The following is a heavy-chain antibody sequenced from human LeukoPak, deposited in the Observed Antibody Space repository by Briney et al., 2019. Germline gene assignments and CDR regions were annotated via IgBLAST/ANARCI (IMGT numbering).Heavy chain of an antibody. Sequence: GGSLRLSCAASGFTFSSYAMSWVRQAPGKGLEWVSAISGSGGSTYYADSVKGRFTISRDNAKNSLYLQMNSLRAEDTAAYYCARDRDSVAGTRGYFDYWGQGTLVTVSS. V-gene: IGHV3-23*01. CDR3: ARDRDSVAGTRGYFDY. J-gene: IGHJ4*02. D-gene: IGHD6-19*01. CDR2: ISGSGGST. CDR1: GFTFSSYA.